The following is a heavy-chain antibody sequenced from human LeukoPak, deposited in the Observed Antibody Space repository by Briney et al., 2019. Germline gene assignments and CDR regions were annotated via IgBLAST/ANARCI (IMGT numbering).Heavy chain of an antibody. CDR1: GHTFPKNG. CDR3: VTVGRLHYVLED. J-gene: IGHJ4*02. CDR2: VVGHTGHT. Sequence: ASVKVSCKTSGHTFPKNGNSWVRQAPGQGLEWMGWVVGHTGHTKYTQKFQGRVIMTTDTSTATSYMELRSLKYDDTAIYYCVTVGRLHYVLEDWGQGTPVTVSS. V-gene: IGHV1-18*01. D-gene: IGHD1-20*01.